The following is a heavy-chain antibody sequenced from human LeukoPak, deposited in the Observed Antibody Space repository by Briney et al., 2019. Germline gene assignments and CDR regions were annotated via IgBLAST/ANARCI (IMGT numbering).Heavy chain of an antibody. CDR3: AKSGYSSSWYNY. V-gene: IGHV3-48*01. CDR1: GFTVSSNY. Sequence: PGGSLRLSCAASGFTVSSNYMSWVRQAPGKGLEWVSYISRSSTTIYYADSVKGRFTISRDNAKNSLYLQMNSLRAEDTAVYYCAKSGYSSSWYNYWGQGTLVTVSS. J-gene: IGHJ4*02. CDR2: ISRSSTTI. D-gene: IGHD6-13*01.